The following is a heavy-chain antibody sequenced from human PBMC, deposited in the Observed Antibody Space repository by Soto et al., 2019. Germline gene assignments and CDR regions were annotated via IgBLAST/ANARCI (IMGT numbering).Heavy chain of an antibody. CDR3: ARGRYGDY. D-gene: IGHD1-1*01. J-gene: IGHJ4*02. CDR2: ISAHIGNT. CDR1: GYAFTTYG. V-gene: IGHV1-18*01. Sequence: QVHLVQSGAEVKKPGASVKVSCKGSGYAFTTYGITWVRQAPGQGLEWMGWISAHIGNTNYAQKLQGRVTVTRDTSTSTAYMELRSLRSDDTGVYYCARGRYGDYWGQGALVTVSS.